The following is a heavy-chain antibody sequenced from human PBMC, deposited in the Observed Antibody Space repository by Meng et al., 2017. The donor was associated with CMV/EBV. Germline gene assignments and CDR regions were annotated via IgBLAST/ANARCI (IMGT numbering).Heavy chain of an antibody. D-gene: IGHD5-18*01. CDR2: ISYDGSNK. V-gene: IGHV3-30*04. CDR1: GFTFSSYA. CDR3: ARGWLRARIDY. J-gene: IGHJ4*02. Sequence: GESLKISCAASGFTFSSYAMHWVRQAPGKGLEWVAVISYDGSNKYYADSVKGRFTISRDNSKTTLYLQMNSLRAEDTAVYYCARGWLRARIDYWGQGTLVTVSS.